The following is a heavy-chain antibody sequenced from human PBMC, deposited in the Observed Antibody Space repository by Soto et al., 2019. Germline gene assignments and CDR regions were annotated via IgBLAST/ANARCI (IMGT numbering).Heavy chain of an antibody. V-gene: IGHV3-30*18. Sequence: GGSLRLSCAASGFLFSNYGMHWVRQAPGKGLEWVAVISYDGSDEYYADSVKGRFTISRDKSTNTLYLQMNSLRAEDTAVYYCAKAFGIWSGYSDYWGQGTLVTVSS. CDR1: GFLFSNYG. D-gene: IGHD3-3*01. CDR2: ISYDGSDE. J-gene: IGHJ4*02. CDR3: AKAFGIWSGYSDY.